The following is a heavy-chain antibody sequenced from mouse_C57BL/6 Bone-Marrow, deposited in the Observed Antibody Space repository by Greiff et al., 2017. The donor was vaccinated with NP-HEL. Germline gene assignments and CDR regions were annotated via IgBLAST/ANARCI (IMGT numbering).Heavy chain of an antibody. CDR2: IDPSDSYT. CDR1: GYTFTSYW. D-gene: IGHD1-1*01. V-gene: IGHV1-69*01. J-gene: IGHJ4*01. Sequence: VQLQQPGAELVMPGASVKLSCKASGYTFTSYWMHWVKQRPGQGLEWIGEIDPSDSYTNYNQKFKGKSTLTVDKSSSTAYMQLSSLTSEASAVYYWARGYGSSHVDAMDYWGQGTSVTVSS. CDR3: ARGYGSSHVDAMDY.